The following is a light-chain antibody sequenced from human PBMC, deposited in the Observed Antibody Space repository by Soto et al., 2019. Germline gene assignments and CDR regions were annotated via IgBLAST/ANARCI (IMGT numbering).Light chain of an antibody. Sequence: EIVMTQSPDTLSLSPGETATLSCRASQNIGRNYLAWYQQKPGQVPRLLIYGISTRATDIPARFSGSGSGTEFTLTISSLQSEDFAVYYCQQYTQWPITFGQGTRLEIK. V-gene: IGKV3-15*01. J-gene: IGKJ5*01. CDR1: QNIGRN. CDR3: QQYTQWPIT. CDR2: GIS.